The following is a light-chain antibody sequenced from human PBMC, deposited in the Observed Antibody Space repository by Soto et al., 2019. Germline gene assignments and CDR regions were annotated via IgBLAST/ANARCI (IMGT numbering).Light chain of an antibody. V-gene: IGKV3-20*01. J-gene: IGKJ5*01. CDR2: GTS. Sequence: TQSPSSVSASVGDRVTITCRVSQSITSSYLAWYQQKPGQAPRLLIYGTSSRATGIPDRFSGSGSGTDFTLTISRLEPEDFAVYYCQQYGNSPITFGQGTRLEIK. CDR1: QSITSSY. CDR3: QQYGNSPIT.